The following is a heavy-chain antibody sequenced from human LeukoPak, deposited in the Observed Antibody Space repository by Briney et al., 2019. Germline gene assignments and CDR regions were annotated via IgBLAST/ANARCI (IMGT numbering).Heavy chain of an antibody. D-gene: IGHD2-15*01. V-gene: IGHV3-48*01. CDR3: AKSVVVITFRFDD. CDR2: ISSSSTI. CDR1: GFTFSSYS. J-gene: IGHJ4*02. Sequence: GGSLRLSCAVSGFTFSSYSMNWVRQAPGKGLEWVSYISSSSTIYYADSVKGRFTISRDNAKNSLYLQMNTLRADDTAVYYCAKSVVVITFRFDDWGQGALVTVSS.